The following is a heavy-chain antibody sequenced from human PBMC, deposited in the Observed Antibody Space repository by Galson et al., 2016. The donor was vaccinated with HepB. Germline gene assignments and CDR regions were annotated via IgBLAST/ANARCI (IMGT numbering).Heavy chain of an antibody. CDR3: ARLDVSSSWFKFDS. Sequence: SETLSLTCTVSGGSISSRNYYWAWIRQPPGKGLEWIGSIFYSGSASYYPSLKSRATISVDTSKNQFSLKLSSVTAADTAVYYCARLDVSSSWFKFDSWGQGTLVTVSS. D-gene: IGHD6-13*01. CDR2: IFYSGSA. V-gene: IGHV4-39*01. CDR1: GGSISSRNYY. J-gene: IGHJ4*02.